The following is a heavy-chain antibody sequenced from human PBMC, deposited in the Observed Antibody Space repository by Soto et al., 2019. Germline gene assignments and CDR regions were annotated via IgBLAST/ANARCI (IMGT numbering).Heavy chain of an antibody. CDR3: ARLEGSYDYVWGSYRES. D-gene: IGHD3-16*02. J-gene: IGHJ4*02. V-gene: IGHV4-34*01. CDR2: INHSGST. Sequence: QVQLQQWGAGLLKPSETLSLTCAVYGGSFSGYYWSWIRQPPGKGLEWIGEINHSGSTNYNPSLKSRVTISVDTSKTQFSLKLSSVTAADTAVYYCARLEGSYDYVWGSYRESWGQGTLVTVSS. CDR1: GGSFSGYY.